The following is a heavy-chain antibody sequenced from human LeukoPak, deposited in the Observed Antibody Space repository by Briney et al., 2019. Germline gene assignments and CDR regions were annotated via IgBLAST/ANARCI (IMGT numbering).Heavy chain of an antibody. D-gene: IGHD6-13*01. CDR1: GYTLTELS. CDR2: FDPEDGET. J-gene: IGHJ4*02. Sequence: ASVKVSCKVSGYTLTELSMHWVRHAPGKGLEWMGGFDPEDGETIYAQKFQGRVTMTEDTSTDTAYMELSSLRSEDTAVYYCATGVAAAGEILFFLSFDYWGQGTLVTVSS. CDR3: ATGVAAAGEILFFLSFDY. V-gene: IGHV1-24*01.